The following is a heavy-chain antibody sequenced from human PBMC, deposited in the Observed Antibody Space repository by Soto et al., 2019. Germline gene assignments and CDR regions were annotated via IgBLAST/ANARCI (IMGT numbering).Heavy chain of an antibody. CDR2: IYYSGST. CDR3: ARGITGNWFDP. V-gene: IGHV4-59*01. D-gene: IGHD3-16*01. J-gene: IGHJ5*02. Sequence: SETLSLTCTVSGGSISGYYWSWIRQPPGKGLEWIGYIYYSGSTNYNPSLKSRVTISVDTSKNQFSLKLSSVTAADTAVYYCARGITGNWFDPWGQGTLVTVSS. CDR1: GGSISGYY.